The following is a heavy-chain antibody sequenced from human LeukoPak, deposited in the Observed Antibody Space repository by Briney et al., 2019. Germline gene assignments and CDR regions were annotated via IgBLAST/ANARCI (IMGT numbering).Heavy chain of an antibody. CDR1: GGSISSYY. D-gene: IGHD5-12*01. Sequence: SETLSLTCTVSGGSISSYYWSWIRQPPGKGLEWIGYIYYSGSTNYNPSLKSRATISVDTSKNQFSLKLSSVTAADTAVYYCARVSIVATNYFDYWGQGTLVTVSS. J-gene: IGHJ4*02. V-gene: IGHV4-59*01. CDR3: ARVSIVATNYFDY. CDR2: IYYSGST.